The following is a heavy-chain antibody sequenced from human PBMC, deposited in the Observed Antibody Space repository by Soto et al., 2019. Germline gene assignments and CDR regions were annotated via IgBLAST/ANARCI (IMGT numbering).Heavy chain of an antibody. V-gene: IGHV3-23*01. CDR1: GFTFSSYA. Sequence: LSLTCAASGFTFSSYAMSWVRQAPGKGLEWVSAISGSGGSTYYADSVKGRFTISRDNSKNTLYLQMNSLRAEDTAVYYCAKDPYIWGSYRFNGDYWGQGTLVTVSS. CDR2: ISGSGGST. J-gene: IGHJ4*02. D-gene: IGHD3-16*02. CDR3: AKDPYIWGSYRFNGDY.